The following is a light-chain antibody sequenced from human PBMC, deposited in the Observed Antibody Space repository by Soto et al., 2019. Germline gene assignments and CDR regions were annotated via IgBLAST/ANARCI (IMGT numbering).Light chain of an antibody. V-gene: IGKV3-20*01. CDR3: QQYGTSLFT. J-gene: IGKJ3*01. CDR1: QSVSSSY. CDR2: GAS. Sequence: EIVLTQSPGTLSLSPGERATLSCRASQSVSSSYLAWYQQKVGQAPRLLIYGASSRATGIPDRFSRSGSGTDFTLTISRLEPEDFAVYYCQQYGTSLFTFGPGTKVDIK.